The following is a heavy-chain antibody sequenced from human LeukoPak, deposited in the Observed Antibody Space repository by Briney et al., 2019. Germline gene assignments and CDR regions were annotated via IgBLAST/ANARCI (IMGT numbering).Heavy chain of an antibody. Sequence: GRSLRLSCAASGFTFSSYGMHWVRQAPGKGLEWVAVIWYDGSNKYYAGSVKGRFTISRGNSKNTLYLQMNSLRAEDTAVYYCAKSNCGGDCFDYWGQGTLVTVSS. CDR1: GFTFSSYG. CDR2: IWYDGSNK. D-gene: IGHD2-21*01. J-gene: IGHJ4*02. V-gene: IGHV3-33*06. CDR3: AKSNCGGDCFDY.